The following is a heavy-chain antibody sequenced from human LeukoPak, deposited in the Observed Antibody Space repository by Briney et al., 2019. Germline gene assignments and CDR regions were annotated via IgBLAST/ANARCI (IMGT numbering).Heavy chain of an antibody. CDR1: GGSISSSSYY. CDR2: IYYSGST. D-gene: IGHD6-6*01. V-gene: IGHV4-39*01. J-gene: IGHJ4*02. Sequence: SETLSLTCTVSGGSISSSSYYWGWIRQPPGKGLEWIGSIYYSGSTYYNPSLKSRVTISVDTSKNQFSLKLSSVTAADTAVYYCARQVRARATVDYWGQGTLVTVSS. CDR3: ARQVRARATVDY.